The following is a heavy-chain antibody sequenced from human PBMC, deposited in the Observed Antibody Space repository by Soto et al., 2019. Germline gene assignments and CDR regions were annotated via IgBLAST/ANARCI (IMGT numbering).Heavy chain of an antibody. J-gene: IGHJ6*02. CDR1: GGSISSGGYY. CDR2: IYYSGST. V-gene: IGHV4-31*03. D-gene: IGHD3-3*01. CDR3: ARVPYYDFWSGYYKPTRYYYYGMDV. Sequence: QVQLQESGPGLVKPSQTLSLTCTVSGGSISSGGYYWSWIRQHPGKGLEWIGYIYYSGSTYYNPSLKSRVPISVDTSKHQFSLKLSSVTAADTAVYYCARVPYYDFWSGYYKPTRYYYYGMDVWGQGTTVTVSS.